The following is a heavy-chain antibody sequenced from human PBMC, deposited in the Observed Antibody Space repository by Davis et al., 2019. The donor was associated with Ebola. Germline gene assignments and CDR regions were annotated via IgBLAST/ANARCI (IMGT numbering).Heavy chain of an antibody. Sequence: LSLTCTASGFTVSSNRMNWVRQAPGKGLEWVSIIFSAGSTNYADSVKGRFTISRDNLKNTLYLEMNNLRAEDTAVYYCARDPGGHYGMDVWGQGTTVTVSS. V-gene: IGHV3-53*01. CDR2: IFSAGST. J-gene: IGHJ6*02. CDR3: ARDPGGHYGMDV. D-gene: IGHD1-1*01. CDR1: GFTVSSNR.